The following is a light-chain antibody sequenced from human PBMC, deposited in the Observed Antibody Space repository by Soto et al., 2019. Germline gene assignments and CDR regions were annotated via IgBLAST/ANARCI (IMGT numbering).Light chain of an antibody. J-gene: IGLJ3*02. CDR1: SSDVGSYNL. CDR3: CSYAGSSTVL. CDR2: EDN. V-gene: IGLV2-23*01. Sequence: QSALTQPASVSGSPGQSITISCTGTSSDVGSYNLVSWYQQHPGKAPKLLIYEDNKRPSGASDHFSGSKSGNTASLTISGLQAEDEADYCCCSYAGSSTVLFGGGTKLTVL.